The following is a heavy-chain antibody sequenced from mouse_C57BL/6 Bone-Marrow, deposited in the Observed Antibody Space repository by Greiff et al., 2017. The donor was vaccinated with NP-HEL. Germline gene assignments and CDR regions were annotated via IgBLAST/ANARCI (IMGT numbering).Heavy chain of an antibody. CDR2: INPNNGGT. CDR3: AALYDYPFAY. Sequence: EVQLQQSGPELVKPGASVEIPCKASGYTFTDYNMDWVKQSHGKSLEWIGDINPNNGGTIYNQKFKGKATLTVDKSSSTAYMELRSLTSEDTAVYYCAALYDYPFAYWGQGTLVTVSA. J-gene: IGHJ3*01. V-gene: IGHV1-18*01. D-gene: IGHD2-4*01. CDR1: GYTFTDYN.